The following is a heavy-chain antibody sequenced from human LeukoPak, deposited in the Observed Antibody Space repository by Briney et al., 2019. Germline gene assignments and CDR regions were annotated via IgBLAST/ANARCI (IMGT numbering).Heavy chain of an antibody. J-gene: IGHJ5*02. Sequence: PSETLSLTCTVSGGSISSSSYYWGWIRQPPGKGLEWIGSIYYSGSTYYNPSLKSRVTISVDTSKNQFSLKLSSVTAADTAVYYCARDDSHSSGWSINWFDPWGQGTLVTVSS. V-gene: IGHV4-39*07. D-gene: IGHD6-19*01. CDR1: GGSISSSSYY. CDR3: ARDDSHSSGWSINWFDP. CDR2: IYYSGST.